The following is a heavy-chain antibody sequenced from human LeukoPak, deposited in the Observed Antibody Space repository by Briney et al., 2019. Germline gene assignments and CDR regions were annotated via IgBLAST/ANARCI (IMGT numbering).Heavy chain of an antibody. CDR2: INPDSGAT. CDR3: ARGTRGGAFAI. V-gene: IGHV1-2*02. CDR1: GFTFTDFY. Sequence: ASVKVSYKASGFTFTDFYMYWVRQAPGQGLEWMGWINPDSGATNYAQEFEGRVTLTRDTSITTSYMELTRLRSDDTAVYYCARGTRGGAFAIWGQGTMVTVSS. J-gene: IGHJ3*02.